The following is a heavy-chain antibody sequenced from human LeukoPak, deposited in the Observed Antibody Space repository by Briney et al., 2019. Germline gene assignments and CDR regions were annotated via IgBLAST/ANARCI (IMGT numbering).Heavy chain of an antibody. Sequence: TGGSLRLSCAASGFTFSNAWMSWVRQPPGKGLDWIGEINHSGSTNYNPSLKSRVTISVDTSKNQFSLKLSSVTAADTAVYYCARGGESSSWYGGRFDPWGQGTLVTVSS. V-gene: IGHV4-34*01. CDR1: GFTFSNAW. CDR3: ARGGESSSWYGGRFDP. CDR2: INHSGST. J-gene: IGHJ5*02. D-gene: IGHD6-13*01.